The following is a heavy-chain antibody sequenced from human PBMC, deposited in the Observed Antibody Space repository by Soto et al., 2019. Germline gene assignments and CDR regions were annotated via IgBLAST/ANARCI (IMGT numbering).Heavy chain of an antibody. CDR1: GFTFDDYT. Sequence: EVQLVESGGVVVQPGGSLRLSCAASGFTFDDYTMHWVRQATGKVLKLVSLICLDGGSTYYADSVKGRFTISRDNSKNSLYLQMNSLRTEDTALYYCSKGRRYPDYLGQGTLVTVSS. V-gene: IGHV3-43*01. CDR2: ICLDGGST. CDR3: SKGRRYPDY. J-gene: IGHJ4*02. D-gene: IGHD3-16*02.